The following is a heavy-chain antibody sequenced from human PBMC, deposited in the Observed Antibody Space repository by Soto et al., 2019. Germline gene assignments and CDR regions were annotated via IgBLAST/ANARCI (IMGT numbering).Heavy chain of an antibody. D-gene: IGHD3-3*01. CDR1: GFTFSIYA. CDR2: ISGSGGST. J-gene: IGHJ6*01. V-gene: IGHV3-23*01. CDR3: AKDPGITIFGVANTPDYYYYGMEV. Sequence: RLSCSASGFTFSIYAMSWVRQAPGKWLEWVAAISGSGGSTYYADSVKGRFTISRDNSKNTLYLQMNSLRAEDTAVYYCAKDPGITIFGVANTPDYYYYGMEVWGQGTTVIVSS.